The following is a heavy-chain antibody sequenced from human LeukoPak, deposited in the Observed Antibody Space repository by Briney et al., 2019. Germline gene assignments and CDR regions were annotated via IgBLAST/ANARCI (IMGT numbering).Heavy chain of an antibody. D-gene: IGHD3-22*01. CDR2: ISSSGSTI. Sequence: PGGSLRLSCAASGFTFSSYEMNWVRQAPGKGLEWVSYISSSGSTIYYADSVKGRFTISRDNAKNSLYLQMNSLRAEDTAVYYCARGRYSRYYYDSSGPEDYWGQGTLVTVSS. J-gene: IGHJ4*02. CDR3: ARGRYSRYYYDSSGPEDY. V-gene: IGHV3-48*03. CDR1: GFTFSSYE.